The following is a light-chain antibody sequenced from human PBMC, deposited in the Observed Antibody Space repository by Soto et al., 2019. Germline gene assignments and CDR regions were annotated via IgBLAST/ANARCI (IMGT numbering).Light chain of an antibody. J-gene: IGKJ2*01. Sequence: EILMTQSPATLSVSPGERATLSCRASQSVSSNLAWYQQKPGQAPKLLIYGASTRATGIPARFSGSGSGTEFTLTISSLQSEDFAVYYCQWYNNRSHPYTFGQGTKLEIK. CDR2: GAS. CDR3: QWYNNRSHPYT. CDR1: QSVSSN. V-gene: IGKV3-15*01.